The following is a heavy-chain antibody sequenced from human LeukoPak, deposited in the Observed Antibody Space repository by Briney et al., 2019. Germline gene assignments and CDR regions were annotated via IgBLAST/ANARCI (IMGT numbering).Heavy chain of an antibody. CDR1: GFTFSSYW. CDR2: IKQDGSEK. V-gene: IGHV3-7*01. CDR3: ASDRSGGSCYECWFDP. Sequence: GGSLRLSCAASGFTFSSYWMSWVRQAPGKGLEWVANIKQDGSEKYYVDSVKGQFTISRDNAKNSLYLQMNSLRAEDTAVYYCASDRSGGSCYECWFDPWGQGTLVTVSS. J-gene: IGHJ5*02. D-gene: IGHD2-15*01.